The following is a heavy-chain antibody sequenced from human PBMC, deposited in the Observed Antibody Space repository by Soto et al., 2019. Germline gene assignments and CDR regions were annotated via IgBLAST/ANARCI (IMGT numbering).Heavy chain of an antibody. CDR3: AAGPQVPHYDFWSGYYYGMDV. D-gene: IGHD3-3*01. Sequence: SVKVSCKASGFTFTSSAVQWVRQARGQRLEWIGWIVVGSGNTNYAQKFQERVTITRDMSTSTAYMELSSLRSEDTAVYYCAAGPQVPHYDFWSGYYYGMDVWGQGTTVTVSS. V-gene: IGHV1-58*01. J-gene: IGHJ6*02. CDR1: GFTFTSSA. CDR2: IVVGSGNT.